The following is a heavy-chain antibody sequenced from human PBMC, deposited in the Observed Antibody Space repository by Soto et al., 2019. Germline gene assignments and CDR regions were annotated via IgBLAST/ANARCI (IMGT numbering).Heavy chain of an antibody. CDR3: ARERGYTVSPDFDY. J-gene: IGHJ4*02. CDR2: ISYDGSNK. Sequence: GGSLRLSCAASGFSFNSYAMHWVRQAPGKGLEWVAVISYDGSNKYYADSVKGRFTISRDNSKNTLYLQMNSLRAEDTAVYYCARERGYTVSPDFDYWGQGT. CDR1: GFSFNSYA. V-gene: IGHV3-30-3*01. D-gene: IGHD5-18*01.